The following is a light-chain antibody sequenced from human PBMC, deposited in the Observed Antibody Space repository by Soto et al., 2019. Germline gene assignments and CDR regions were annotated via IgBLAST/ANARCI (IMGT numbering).Light chain of an antibody. V-gene: IGKV1-16*01. J-gene: IGKJ4*01. CDR1: HGINMY. CDR3: QQFYRYPHS. CDR2: AAT. Sequence: DLQMTQSPSSLSASVGDRVTITCRARHGINMYLAWFQQKPGKAPKSLIYAATNLQSGVPSRFSGSRDGTDLSLPISSLQPEDIATYCCQQFYRYPHSFGGGTKWEIK.